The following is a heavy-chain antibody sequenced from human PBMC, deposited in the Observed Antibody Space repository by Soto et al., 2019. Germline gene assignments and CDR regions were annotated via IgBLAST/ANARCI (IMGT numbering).Heavy chain of an antibody. CDR2: INHSGST. CDR1: GGSFSGYY. V-gene: IGHV4-34*01. J-gene: IGHJ4*02. Sequence: SETLSLTCAVYGGSFSGYYWSWIRQPPGKGLEWIGEINHSGSTNYNPSLKSRVTISVDTSKNQFSLKLSSVTAADTFFFYCARSPNGDSNTCYDYWGQGTLVTVSS. CDR3: ARSPNGDSNTCYDY. D-gene: IGHD4-17*01.